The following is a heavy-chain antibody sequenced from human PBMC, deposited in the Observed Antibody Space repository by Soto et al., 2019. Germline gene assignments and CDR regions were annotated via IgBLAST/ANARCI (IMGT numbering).Heavy chain of an antibody. J-gene: IGHJ4*02. CDR3: ARGGAKYYDILTGYYFDY. CDR2: ISAYNGNT. Sequence: ASVKVSCKASGYTFTSYGISWVRQAPGQGLEWMGWISAYNGNTNYAQKLQGRVTMTTDTSTSTAYMELRSLRSDDTAVYYRARGGAKYYDILTGYYFDYWGQGTLVTVSS. V-gene: IGHV1-18*01. D-gene: IGHD3-9*01. CDR1: GYTFTSYG.